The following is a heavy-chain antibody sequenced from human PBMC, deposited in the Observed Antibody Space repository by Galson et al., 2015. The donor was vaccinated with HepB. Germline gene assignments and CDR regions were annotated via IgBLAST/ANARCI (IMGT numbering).Heavy chain of an antibody. D-gene: IGHD4-17*01. CDR3: ASWATTVTAWRHGGGY. V-gene: IGHV4-31*03. J-gene: IGHJ4*02. CDR2: IYYTGST. CDR1: GDSITSGGYY. Sequence: TLSLTCNVSGDSITSGGYYWTWVRQHPGKGLEWIGYIYYTGSTYYNPSLKSRITISLDTSENQFSLKLSSVTAADTAVYYCASWATTVTAWRHGGGYWGQGSLVTVSS.